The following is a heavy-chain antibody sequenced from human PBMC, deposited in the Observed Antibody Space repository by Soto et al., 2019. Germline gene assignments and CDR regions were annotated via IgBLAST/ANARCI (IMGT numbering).Heavy chain of an antibody. CDR1: DGSISSRSYY. Sequence: SETLSLTCTVSDGSISSRSYYWGWIRQPPGKGLEWIGSIFFGGNTYYNPSLKSRVTISADTSKSQFSLKLSSVTAADTAVYYCARRGSGWPLYYYYGMDVWGQGTTVTVSS. J-gene: IGHJ6*02. CDR3: ARRGSGWPLYYYYGMDV. D-gene: IGHD6-19*01. CDR2: IFFGGNT. V-gene: IGHV4-39*07.